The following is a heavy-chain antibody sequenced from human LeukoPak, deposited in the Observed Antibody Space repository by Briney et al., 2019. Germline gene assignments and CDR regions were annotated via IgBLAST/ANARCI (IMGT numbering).Heavy chain of an antibody. J-gene: IGHJ4*02. CDR1: GGTFSSYV. D-gene: IGHD3-22*01. Sequence: SVNVSCKASGGTFSSYVISWVRQAPGQGLQWMGGIIPMFGAVNYAQKFQGRVTITADKSTGTAYMELSSLRSEDTAVYYCVRDYDISGPQKNFFDYWGQGTLVTVSS. CDR2: IIPMFGAV. V-gene: IGHV1-69*06. CDR3: VRDYDISGPQKNFFDY.